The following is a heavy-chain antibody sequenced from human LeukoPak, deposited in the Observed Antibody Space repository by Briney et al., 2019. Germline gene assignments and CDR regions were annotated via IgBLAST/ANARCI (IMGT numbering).Heavy chain of an antibody. Sequence: GGSLRLSCAASGFTFSTYWMTWVRQAPGKGLELVANIKQDGSEKYYVDSVKGRFTISRDNAKKSLYLQMNSLRAEDTAVYYCARGPSGYHNTGGQGTLVTVSS. V-gene: IGHV3-7*01. D-gene: IGHD5-12*01. CDR1: GFTFSTYW. J-gene: IGHJ4*02. CDR2: IKQDGSEK. CDR3: ARGPSGYHNT.